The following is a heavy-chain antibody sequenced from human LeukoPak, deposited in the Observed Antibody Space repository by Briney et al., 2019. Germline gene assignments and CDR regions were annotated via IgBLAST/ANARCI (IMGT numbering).Heavy chain of an antibody. CDR3: ARRTYSGSYPYFDY. D-gene: IGHD1-26*01. CDR2: IYYGQTI. CDR1: AASISSSSHH. V-gene: IGHV4-39*01. Sequence: SETLSLTCTISAASISSSSHHWGWIRQSPGKGLEWIGSIYYGQTIYYNPSLNSRVTISVVTSKDQFTLQLNSVTAADTAVYYCARRTYSGSYPYFDYWGQGTLVTVSS. J-gene: IGHJ4*02.